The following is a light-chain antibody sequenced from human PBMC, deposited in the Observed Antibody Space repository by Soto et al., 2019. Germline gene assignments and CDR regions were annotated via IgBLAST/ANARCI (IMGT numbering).Light chain of an antibody. CDR3: QHYGGSRT. V-gene: IGKV3-20*01. J-gene: IGKJ2*01. CDR1: QSVNSRY. Sequence: EIVLTQSPGTLSLSPGERATLSCRASQSVNSRYLAWYQQKPGQAPRLLISGASSRATGIADRFSGSGSGTDFTLPISRLEPEDFAVYYCQHYGGSRTFGQGTKLEIK. CDR2: GAS.